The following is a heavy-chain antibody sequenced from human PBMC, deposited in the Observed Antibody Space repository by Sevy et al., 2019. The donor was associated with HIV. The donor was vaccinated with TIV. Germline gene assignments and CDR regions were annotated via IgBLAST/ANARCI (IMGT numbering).Heavy chain of an antibody. CDR2: TLHDESDK. CDR3: AREPDGSGHKFDY. Sequence: GGSLRLSCAASGFDFSNYVMHWVRQTPGKGLEWVAVTLHDESDKFYADSVKGRFTIFRDNSKNTLFLQMNSLTVEDTAVYYCAREPDGSGHKFDYWGQGTLVTVSS. D-gene: IGHD2-15*01. J-gene: IGHJ4*02. V-gene: IGHV3-30*19. CDR1: GFDFSNYV.